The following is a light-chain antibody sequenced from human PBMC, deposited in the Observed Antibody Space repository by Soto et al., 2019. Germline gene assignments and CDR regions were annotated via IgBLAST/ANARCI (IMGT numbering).Light chain of an antibody. CDR3: CSSTGNRTPYV. J-gene: IGLJ1*01. CDR1: SSDVGGHND. CDR2: GVT. Sequence: QSALTQPASVSGSPGQSITISCTGTSSDVGGHNDVSWYQQHPGKVPKLLIYGVTNRPSGVSNRFSGSKSGNMASLTISGLQAEDEADYYCCSSTGNRTPYVFGTGTKVT. V-gene: IGLV2-14*01.